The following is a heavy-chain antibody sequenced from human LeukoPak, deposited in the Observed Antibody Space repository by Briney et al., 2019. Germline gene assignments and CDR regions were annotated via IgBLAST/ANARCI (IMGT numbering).Heavy chain of an antibody. CDR2: IYYNGNT. V-gene: IGHV4-39*01. Sequence: MSSETLSLTYTVSGGSISSSGHYWGWIRQPPGKGLESIGSIYYNGNTYYNPSLKSRVTIFVDTSKNQFSLKLTSVTAADTAVYYCARAHYEDVWGSYRTDPNYFDYWGQGTLVTVSS. CDR3: ARAHYEDVWGSYRTDPNYFDY. D-gene: IGHD3-16*02. J-gene: IGHJ4*02. CDR1: GGSISSSGHY.